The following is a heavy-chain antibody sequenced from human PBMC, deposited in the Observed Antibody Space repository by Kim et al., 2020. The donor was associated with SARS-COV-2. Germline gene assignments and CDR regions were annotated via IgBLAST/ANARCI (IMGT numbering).Heavy chain of an antibody. CDR2: HKENT. D-gene: IGHD1-1*01. J-gene: IGHJ4*02. V-gene: IGHV4-34*01. CDR3: ARGVPGY. Sequence: HKENTNINPSIKSAVTMSIDPSKNQFSLKLNSVTAADTAVYYCARGVPGYWGQGTLVTVSP.